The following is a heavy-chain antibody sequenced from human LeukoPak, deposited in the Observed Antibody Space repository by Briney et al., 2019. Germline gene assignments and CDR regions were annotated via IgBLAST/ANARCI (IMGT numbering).Heavy chain of an antibody. CDR3: AGGGYSGYDANEDYYYYYGMDV. CDR2: ISGSGGST. CDR1: GFTFSILA. V-gene: IGHV3-23*01. Sequence: GGSLRLSCAASGFTFSILAMNWVRQAPGEGLEWVSAISGSGGSTYYADFVKGRFTISRDNSKNTLYLQMNSLRAEDTAVYYCAGGGYSGYDANEDYYYYYGMDVWGQGTTVTVSS. J-gene: IGHJ6*02. D-gene: IGHD5-12*01.